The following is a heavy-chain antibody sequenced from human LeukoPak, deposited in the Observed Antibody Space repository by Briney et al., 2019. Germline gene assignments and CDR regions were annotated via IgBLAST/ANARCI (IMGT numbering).Heavy chain of an antibody. CDR1: GYTFTSYG. J-gene: IGHJ4*02. D-gene: IGHD4-17*01. CDR2: ISAYNGNT. V-gene: IGHV1-18*01. CDR3: ARDPEPYGDSEPPDY. Sequence: HRASVKVSCKASGYTFTSYGISWVRQAPGQGLEWMGWISAYNGNTNYAQKLQGRVTMTTDTSTSTAYMELRSLRSDDTAVYYCARDPEPYGDSEPPDYWGQGTLVTVSS.